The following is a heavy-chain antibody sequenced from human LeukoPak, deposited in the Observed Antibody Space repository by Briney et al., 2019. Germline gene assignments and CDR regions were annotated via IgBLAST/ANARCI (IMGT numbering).Heavy chain of an antibody. CDR3: ARDSPPLYYYDSSGPSDY. CDR2: IWYDGSNK. CDR1: GFTFSSYG. D-gene: IGHD3-22*01. J-gene: IGHJ4*02. V-gene: IGHV3-33*01. Sequence: PGGSLRLSCAASGFTFSSYGMHWVRQAPGKGLEWVAVIWYDGSNKYYADSVKGRFTISRDNSKNTLYLQMNSLRAEDTAVYYCARDSPPLYYYDSSGPSDYWGQGTLVTVSS.